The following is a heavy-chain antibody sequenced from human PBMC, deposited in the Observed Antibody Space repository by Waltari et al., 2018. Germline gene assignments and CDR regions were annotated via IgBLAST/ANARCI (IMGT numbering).Heavy chain of an antibody. V-gene: IGHV3-30*01. J-gene: IGHJ3*02. Sequence: QVQLVESGGGVVQTGRYLRLSCAASGFTFSSYAVHWVRQAPGKGLEWVGVISYDGSNKYYADYVKGRFTISRDNSKNTMYLQMNSLRTEDMAVYYCARDAKDSSGYFNDAFDMWGQGTMVTVS. CDR3: ARDAKDSSGYFNDAFDM. CDR1: GFTFSSYA. D-gene: IGHD3-22*01. CDR2: ISYDGSNK.